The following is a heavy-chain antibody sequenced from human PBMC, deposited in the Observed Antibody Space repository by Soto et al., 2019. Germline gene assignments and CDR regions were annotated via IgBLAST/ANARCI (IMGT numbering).Heavy chain of an antibody. V-gene: IGHV3-21*01. Sequence: GGSLRLSCAASGFTFSSYSMYWVRQAPGKGLEWVSSISSSSSYIYYADSVKGRFTISRDNAKNSLYLQMNSLRAEDTAVYYCARDGQQQLVDYYYYGMDVWGQGTTVTVSS. CDR2: ISSSSSYI. CDR1: GFTFSSYS. D-gene: IGHD6-13*01. J-gene: IGHJ6*02. CDR3: ARDGQQQLVDYYYYGMDV.